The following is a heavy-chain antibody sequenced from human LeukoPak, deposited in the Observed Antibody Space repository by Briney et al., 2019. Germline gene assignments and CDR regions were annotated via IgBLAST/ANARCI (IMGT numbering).Heavy chain of an antibody. J-gene: IGHJ4*02. V-gene: IGHV3-21*01. CDR1: GFTFSSYN. Sequence: PGGSLRLSCAASGFTFSSYNMNWVRQAPGKGLEWVSSISSSSTYIYYADSVKGRFTISRDNAKNFLYLQMNTLRAEDTAVYYCAKNGGTSTPLYFDYWGQRSLVTVSS. CDR2: ISSSSTYI. CDR3: AKNGGTSTPLYFDY. D-gene: IGHD3-16*01.